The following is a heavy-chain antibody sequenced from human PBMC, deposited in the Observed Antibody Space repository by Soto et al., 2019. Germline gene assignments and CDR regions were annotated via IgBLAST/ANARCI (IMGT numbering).Heavy chain of an antibody. CDR2: INHSGST. CDR3: ARCIVVVAATTLRWFDP. CDR1: GGSFSGYY. V-gene: IGHV4-34*01. D-gene: IGHD2-15*01. Sequence: QVQLQQWGAGLLKPSETLSLTCAVYGGSFSGYYWSWIRQPPGKGLEWIGEINHSGSTNYNPSLKSRVTISVDKSKNQFSLKLGSVTAAGKAVYYCARCIVVVAATTLRWFDPWGQGTLVTVSS. J-gene: IGHJ5*02.